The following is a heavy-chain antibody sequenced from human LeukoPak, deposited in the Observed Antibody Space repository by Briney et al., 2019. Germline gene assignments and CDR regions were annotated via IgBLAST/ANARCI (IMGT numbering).Heavy chain of an antibody. D-gene: IGHD5-24*01. J-gene: IGHJ4*02. CDR2: ISSSGTTK. CDR1: GFTFSSYE. CDR3: AREGREGYNYPALDF. V-gene: IGHV3-48*03. Sequence: PGGSLRLSCAASGFTFSSYEMNWVRQGPGKGLEWVSYISSSGTTKYYADSVKGRFTLSRDNAKKSLSLQMNSLRAEDTAVYYCAREGREGYNYPALDFWGQGILVTVSS.